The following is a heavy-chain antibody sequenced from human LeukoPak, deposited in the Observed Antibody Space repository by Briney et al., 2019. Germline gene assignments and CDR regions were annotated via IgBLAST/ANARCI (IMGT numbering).Heavy chain of an antibody. CDR1: GYTFTSYD. CDR3: ATEGYSYGSFDY. V-gene: IGHV1-24*01. J-gene: IGHJ4*02. Sequence: ASVKVSCKASGYTFTSYDINWVRQATGQGLEWMGGFDPEDGETIYAQKFQGRVTMTEDTSTDTAYMELSSLRSEDTAVYYCATEGYSYGSFDYWGQGTLVTVSS. D-gene: IGHD5-18*01. CDR2: FDPEDGET.